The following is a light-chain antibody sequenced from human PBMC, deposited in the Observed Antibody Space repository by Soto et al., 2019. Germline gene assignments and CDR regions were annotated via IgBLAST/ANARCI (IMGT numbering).Light chain of an antibody. CDR3: SSYAGSNNVV. Sequence: QSLLTQPPSASGSPGQSVTISCTGTSSDVGGYNYVSWYQQHPGKAPKLMIYEVSKRPSGVPDRFSGSKSGNTASLTVSGLQAEDEADYYCSSYAGSNNVVFGGGIKVTVL. CDR2: EVS. J-gene: IGLJ2*01. V-gene: IGLV2-8*01. CDR1: SSDVGGYNY.